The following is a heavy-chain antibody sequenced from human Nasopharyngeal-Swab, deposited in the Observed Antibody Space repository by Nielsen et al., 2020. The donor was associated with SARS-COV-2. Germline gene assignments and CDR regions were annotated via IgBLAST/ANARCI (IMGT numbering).Heavy chain of an antibody. Sequence: GESLKISCAASGFTFSSYAMHWVRQVPGKGLEWVAVISYDGSNKYYADSVKGRFTISRDNSKNTLYLQMNSLRAEDTAVYYCARDPMITFGGVIVADYYYYGMDVWGQGTTVTVSS. CDR3: ARDPMITFGGVIVADYYYYGMDV. J-gene: IGHJ6*02. V-gene: IGHV3-30-3*01. D-gene: IGHD3-16*02. CDR1: GFTFSSYA. CDR2: ISYDGSNK.